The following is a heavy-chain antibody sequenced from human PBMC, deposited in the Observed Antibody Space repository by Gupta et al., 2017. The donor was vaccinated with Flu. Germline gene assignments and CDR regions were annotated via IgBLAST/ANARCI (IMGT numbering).Heavy chain of an antibody. V-gene: IGHV3-30*18. CDR1: GFTFSSNG. D-gene: IGHD6-13*01. Sequence: QVQLVESGGGVVQPGRSLRLSCAASGFTFSSNGMHWFGRAPGKGLEWVAVISYDGSNKYYADSVKGRFTISRDNSKNTLYLQMNSLRAEDTAVYYCAKGGPRDGSSWYHHTTSPLRNYGMDVWGQGTTVTVSS. CDR2: ISYDGSNK. J-gene: IGHJ6*02. CDR3: AKGGPRDGSSWYHHTTSPLRNYGMDV.